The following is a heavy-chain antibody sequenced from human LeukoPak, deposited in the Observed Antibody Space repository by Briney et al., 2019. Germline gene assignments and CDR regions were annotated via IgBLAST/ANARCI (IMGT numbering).Heavy chain of an antibody. D-gene: IGHD6-13*01. CDR3: ARASAAGPYYYYGMDV. J-gene: IGHJ6*02. CDR1: GGSISSYY. CDR2: IYYSGST. Sequence: PSETLSLTCTVSGGSISSYYWSWIRQPPGKGLGWVGYIYYSGSTNYNPSLKSRVTISVDTSKNQFSLKLSSVTAADTAVYYCARASAAGPYYYYGMDVWGQGTTVTVSS. V-gene: IGHV4-59*01.